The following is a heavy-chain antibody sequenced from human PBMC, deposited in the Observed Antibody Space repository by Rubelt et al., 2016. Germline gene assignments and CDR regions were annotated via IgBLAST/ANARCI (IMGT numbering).Heavy chain of an antibody. CDR2: INRNGGSP. J-gene: IGHJ4*02. CDR1: GFTFNNAW. CDR3: ASWNSGNYWGYFDS. V-gene: IGHV3-20*04. D-gene: IGHD3-10*01. Sequence: EVQLVESGGGLVKPGGSLRLSCVVSGFTFNNAWMSWVRQAPGKGLEWVSGINRNGGSPLYADSVKGRFTISRDNAKNSLYLQMSSLRAEDTALYYCASWNSGNYWGYFDSWGQGILVTVSS.